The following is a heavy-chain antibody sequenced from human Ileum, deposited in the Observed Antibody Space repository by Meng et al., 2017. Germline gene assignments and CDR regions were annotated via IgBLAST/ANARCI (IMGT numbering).Heavy chain of an antibody. CDR3: ARKFCSSTSCYIDWFDP. D-gene: IGHD2-2*02. CDR1: CYTFTSYG. J-gene: IGHJ5*02. V-gene: IGHV1-18*01. Sequence: QVAVVQSGAEVKKPGASVKVSCKASCYTFTSYGISWVRQAPGQGLEWMGWISAYNGNTNYAQKLQGRVTMTTDTSTSTAYMELRSLRSDDTAVYYCARKFCSSTSCYIDWFDPWGQGTLVTVSS. CDR2: ISAYNGNT.